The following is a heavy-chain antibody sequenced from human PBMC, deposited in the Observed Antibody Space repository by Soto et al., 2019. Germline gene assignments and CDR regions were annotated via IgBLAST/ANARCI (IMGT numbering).Heavy chain of an antibody. Sequence: QITLKESGPTLVKPTQTLTLTCTFSGFSLSTSGVGVAWIRQPPGKALEWLALIYWGDDKPCRPSLASRLTITKDNSKLQVVLTMTNMASVDTATYYCASLPCSGGSCCWCTFSGMDVWGQANTVTVSS. CDR1: GFSLSTSGVG. CDR3: ASLPCSGGSCCWCTFSGMDV. V-gene: IGHV2-5*02. CDR2: IYWGDDK. J-gene: IGHJ6*02. D-gene: IGHD2-15*01.